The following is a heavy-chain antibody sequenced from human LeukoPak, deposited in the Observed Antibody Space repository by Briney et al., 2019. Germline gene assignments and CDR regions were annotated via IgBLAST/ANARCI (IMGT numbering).Heavy chain of an antibody. D-gene: IGHD3-10*01. CDR2: INHSGST. J-gene: IGHJ4*02. CDR3: VMVRGVIPW. Sequence: KTSETLSLTCAVYGGSFSGYYWSWIRQPPGMGLEWIGEINHSGSTNYNPSLKSRVTISVDTSKNQFSLKLSSVTAADTAVYYCVMVRGVIPWWGQGTLVTVSS. CDR1: GGSFSGYY. V-gene: IGHV4-34*01.